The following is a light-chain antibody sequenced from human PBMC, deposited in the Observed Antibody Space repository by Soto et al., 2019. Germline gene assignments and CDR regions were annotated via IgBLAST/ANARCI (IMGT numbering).Light chain of an antibody. V-gene: IGKV1-12*02. CDR1: QDINTW. Sequence: DIQMAQSPSSVSASVGDRVTITCRASQDINTWLAWYQQKPGKAPKLLISAASSLETGVPSRFSCSGSGTDFTLTLSSLQPEDFARYYCQLANIVPFTFGPGTRVEVK. J-gene: IGKJ3*01. CDR3: QLANIVPFT. CDR2: AAS.